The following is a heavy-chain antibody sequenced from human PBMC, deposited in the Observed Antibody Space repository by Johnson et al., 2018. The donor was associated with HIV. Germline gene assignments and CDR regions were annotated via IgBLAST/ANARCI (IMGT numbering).Heavy chain of an antibody. D-gene: IGHD6-13*01. Sequence: QVQLVESGGGLVQPGRSLRLSCAASGFTFSSYGMHWVRQAPGKGLEWVAVIWNDGSDKYYADSVKGRFTISRDNSRNTLYLQMNSLRAEDTALYYCAKSISSSADDAFDIWGQGTMVTVSS. CDR3: AKSISSSADDAFDI. V-gene: IGHV3-30*18. CDR2: IWNDGSDK. J-gene: IGHJ3*02. CDR1: GFTFSSYG.